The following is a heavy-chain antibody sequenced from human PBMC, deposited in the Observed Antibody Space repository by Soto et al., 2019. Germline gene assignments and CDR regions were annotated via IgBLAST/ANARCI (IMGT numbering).Heavy chain of an antibody. V-gene: IGHV3-23*01. CDR1: GFSFSNYG. CDR2: MSGSTGTT. J-gene: IGHJ4*02. Sequence: QTGGSLRLSCAASGFSFSNYGLNWVRQAPGKGLEWVSGMSGSTGTTDYADSVKGRFTISRDNSKNTLYLQMNSLRAEDTAVYYCAKDHSIFGGNSAEDYYFDYWGQGTLVTVSS. D-gene: IGHD2-21*02. CDR3: AKDHSIFGGNSAEDYYFDY.